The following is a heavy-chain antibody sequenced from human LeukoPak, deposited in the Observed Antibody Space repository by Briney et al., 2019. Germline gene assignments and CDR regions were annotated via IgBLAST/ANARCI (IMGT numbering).Heavy chain of an antibody. Sequence: SETLSLTCTVSGGSISSSSYYWGWIRQPPGKGLEWIGSIYYSGSTYYNPSLKSRVTISVDTSKNQFSLKLSSVAAADTAVYYCARIAVAGTRLDYWGQGTLVTVST. CDR3: ARIAVAGTRLDY. CDR1: GGSISSSSYY. D-gene: IGHD6-19*01. V-gene: IGHV4-39*07. CDR2: IYYSGST. J-gene: IGHJ4*02.